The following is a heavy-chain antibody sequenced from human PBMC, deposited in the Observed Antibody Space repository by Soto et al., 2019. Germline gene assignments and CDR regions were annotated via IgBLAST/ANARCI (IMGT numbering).Heavy chain of an antibody. Sequence: PSETLSLTCTVSGGSISSSDYSWSWIRQPPGKGLEWIGFIYQSGSTYYSPSLKSRLTMSLDRSKNQFSLKLSSVTAADTAVYYCAREVLYYDSSGYSWDDAFDIWGQGTLVTVSS. CDR1: GGSISSSDYS. V-gene: IGHV4-30-2*01. J-gene: IGHJ3*02. D-gene: IGHD3-22*01. CDR2: IYQSGST. CDR3: AREVLYYDSSGYSWDDAFDI.